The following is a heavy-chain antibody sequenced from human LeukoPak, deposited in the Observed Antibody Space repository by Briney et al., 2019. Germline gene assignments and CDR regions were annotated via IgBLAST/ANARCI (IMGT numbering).Heavy chain of an antibody. CDR2: INQDGTEK. D-gene: IGHD6-13*01. CDR1: GFSFTTYW. V-gene: IGHV3-7*01. CDR3: ARVTAALDY. Sequence: GESLRLSCAASGFSFTTYWMSWVRQAPGKGLEWVANINQDGTEKYYVDSVKGRFTISRDSAKSSLYLQMSSLRAEDTAVYYCARVTAALDYWGQGTLVTVSS. J-gene: IGHJ4*02.